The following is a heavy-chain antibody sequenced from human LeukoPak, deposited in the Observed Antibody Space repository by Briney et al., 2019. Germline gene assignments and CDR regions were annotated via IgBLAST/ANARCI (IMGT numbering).Heavy chain of an antibody. J-gene: IGHJ4*02. CDR2: INPSGGST. Sequence: ASVKVSCKASGYTFTSYYMHWVRQAPGQGLEWMGIINPSGGSTSYAQKFQGRVTMTRDMSTSTVYMELSSLRSEDTAVYYCARAQAGEQAFDYWGQGTLVTVSS. CDR1: GYTFTSYY. V-gene: IGHV1-46*01. D-gene: IGHD3-16*01. CDR3: ARAQAGEQAFDY.